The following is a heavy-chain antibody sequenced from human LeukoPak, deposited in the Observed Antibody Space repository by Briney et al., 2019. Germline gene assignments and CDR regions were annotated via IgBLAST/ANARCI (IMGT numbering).Heavy chain of an antibody. CDR1: GFTFSSYA. D-gene: IGHD2-2*03. CDR2: ISGSGGST. CDR3: ARVFGYCSSSACYAASDL. J-gene: IGHJ3*01. V-gene: IGHV3-23*01. Sequence: GGSLRLSCAASGFTFSSYAMSWVRQAPGKGLEWVSAISGSGGSTYYADSVKGRFTISRDNSKNTLYLQMNSLRAEDTAVYYCARVFGYCSSSACYAASDLWGQGTTVTVSS.